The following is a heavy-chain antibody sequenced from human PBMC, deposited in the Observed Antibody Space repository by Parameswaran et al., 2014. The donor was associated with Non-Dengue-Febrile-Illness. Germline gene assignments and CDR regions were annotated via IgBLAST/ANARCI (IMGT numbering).Heavy chain of an antibody. CDR2: ISSPTTI. J-gene: IGHJ4*02. V-gene: IGHV3-48*02. CDR3: ARGVRRMVTVSRLPPVYFDN. D-gene: IGHD5-18*01. Sequence: VRQAPGKGPEWISYISSPTTIFYADSVKGRFTISRDNAENSLSLQMDNLRNEDTAVYYCARGVRRMVTVSRLPPVYFDNWGPGSPGHRLL.